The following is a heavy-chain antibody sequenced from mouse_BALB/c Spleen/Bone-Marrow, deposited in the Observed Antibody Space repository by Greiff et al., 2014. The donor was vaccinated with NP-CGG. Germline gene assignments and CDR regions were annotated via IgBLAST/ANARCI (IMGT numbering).Heavy chain of an antibody. V-gene: IGHV14-3*02. Sequence: EVQLVESGAELVKPGASVKLSCTASGSNIKDTYMHWVKQRPEQGLEWIGRIDPANGNTKYDPKFQGKATITADTSSNTAYLQLSSLTSEDTAVYYCARWGKLGRGYFDVWGAGTTVTVSS. J-gene: IGHJ1*01. CDR1: GSNIKDTY. D-gene: IGHD4-1*01. CDR2: IDPANGNT. CDR3: ARWGKLGRGYFDV.